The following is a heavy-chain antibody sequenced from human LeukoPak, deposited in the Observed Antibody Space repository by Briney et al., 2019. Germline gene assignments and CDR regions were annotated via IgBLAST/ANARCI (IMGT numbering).Heavy chain of an antibody. Sequence: SQTLSLTCTVSGGSISSGSYYWSWIRQPAGKGLEWIGRIYTSGSTNYNPSLKSRVTISVDTSKNQFSLKLSSVTAADTAVYYCAREAITIFGVVRTQTTYGPHRFDPWGQGTLVTVSS. J-gene: IGHJ5*02. D-gene: IGHD3-3*01. V-gene: IGHV4-61*02. CDR1: GGSISSGSYY. CDR3: AREAITIFGVVRTQTTYGPHRFDP. CDR2: IYTSGST.